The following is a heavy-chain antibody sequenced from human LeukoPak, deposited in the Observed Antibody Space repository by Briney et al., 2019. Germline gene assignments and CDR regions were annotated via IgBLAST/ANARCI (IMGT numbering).Heavy chain of an antibody. CDR2: IIPIFGTA. Sequence: SVKVSCKASGGTFSSYAISWVRQAPGQGLEWMGGIIPIFGTANYAQKFQGRVTITTDESTSTAYMELSSLRSEDTAVYYCARDGSVYDILTGYFSFDYWGQGTLVTVSS. CDR1: GGTFSSYA. V-gene: IGHV1-69*05. CDR3: ARDGSVYDILTGYFSFDY. D-gene: IGHD3-9*01. J-gene: IGHJ4*02.